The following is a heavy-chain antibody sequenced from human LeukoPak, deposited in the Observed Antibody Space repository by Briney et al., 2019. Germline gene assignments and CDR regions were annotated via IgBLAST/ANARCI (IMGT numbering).Heavy chain of an antibody. J-gene: IGHJ4*01. CDR1: SGFISPYY. CDR2: IYYSGST. Sequence: SETLSLTCTVSSGFISPYYWSWIRQPTGKALECIGYIYYSGSTDYNPSLKSRVTVSVDTSKNQFSLKLISVTAADTAVYYCARVNSSSWYLDYWGHGTLVTVSS. CDR3: ARVNSSSWYLDY. V-gene: IGHV4-59*01. D-gene: IGHD6-13*01.